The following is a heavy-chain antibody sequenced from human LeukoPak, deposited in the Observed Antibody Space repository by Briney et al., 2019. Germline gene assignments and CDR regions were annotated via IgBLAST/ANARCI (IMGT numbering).Heavy chain of an antibody. CDR3: ARDGGYCSSTSCYFDY. D-gene: IGHD2-2*01. J-gene: IGHJ4*02. V-gene: IGHV3-21*01. CDR2: ISSSSSYI. Sequence: TGGSLRLSCAASGFTFSSYSMNWVRQAPGKGLEWVSSISSSSSYIYYADSVKGRFTISRDNAKNSLYLQMNSLRAEDTAVYYCARDGGYCSSTSCYFDYWGQGTLVTVSS. CDR1: GFTFSSYS.